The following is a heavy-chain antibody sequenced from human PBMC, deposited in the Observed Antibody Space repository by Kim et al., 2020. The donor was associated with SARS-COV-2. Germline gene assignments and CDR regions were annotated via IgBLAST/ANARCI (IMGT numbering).Heavy chain of an antibody. J-gene: IGHJ6*02. V-gene: IGHV3-49*04. CDR2: IRSKAYGGTT. D-gene: IGHD4-17*01. CDR3: TTLPNLTYGDYDYYYGMDV. CDR1: GFTFGDYA. Sequence: GGSLRLSCTASGFTFGDYAMSWVRQAPGKGLEWVGFIRSKAYGGTTEYAASVKGRFTISRDDSKSIAYLQMNSLKTEDTAVYYCTTLPNLTYGDYDYYYGMDVWGQGTTVTVSS.